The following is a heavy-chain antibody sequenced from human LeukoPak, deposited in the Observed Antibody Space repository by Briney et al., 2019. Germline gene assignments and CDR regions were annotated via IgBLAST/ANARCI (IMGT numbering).Heavy chain of an antibody. D-gene: IGHD4-17*01. CDR1: GGSIRSYY. CDR2: IYYSGST. Sequence: SETLSLTCSVSGGSIRSYYWSWIRQPPGKGLEWIGYIYYSGSTNYNSSIKSRVTISVDTSKNQLSLRLSSVTAADTAVYYCARHGSVTTPFDYWGQGTLVTVSS. CDR3: ARHGSVTTPFDY. V-gene: IGHV4-59*08. J-gene: IGHJ4*02.